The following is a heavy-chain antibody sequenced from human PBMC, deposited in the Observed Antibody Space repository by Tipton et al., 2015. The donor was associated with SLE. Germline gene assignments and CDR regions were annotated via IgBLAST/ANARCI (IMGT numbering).Heavy chain of an antibody. Sequence: SLRLSCAASGFTFSSYSMNWVRQAPGKGLEWVSSISSSSSYIYYADSVKGRFTIPRDNAKNSLYLQMNSLRAEDTAVYYCARGEPSGSFDYWGQGTLVTVSS. J-gene: IGHJ4*02. CDR1: GFTFSSYS. V-gene: IGHV3-21*03. CDR3: ARGEPSGSFDY. CDR2: ISSSSSYI. D-gene: IGHD1-26*01.